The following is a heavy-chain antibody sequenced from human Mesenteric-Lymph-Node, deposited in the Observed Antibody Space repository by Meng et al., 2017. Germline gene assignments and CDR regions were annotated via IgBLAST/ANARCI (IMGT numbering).Heavy chain of an antibody. CDR2: MNPNSGNT. J-gene: IGHJ4*02. CDR1: GYTFTSYD. Sequence: QGRLVQVGVCGKKPGASVKVSCKASGYTFTSYDINWVRQATGQGLEWMGWMNPNSGNTGYAQKFQGRVTMTRNTSISTAYMELSSLRSEDTAVYYCARVTVVTRVRRSDRKYYFDYWGQGTLVTVSS. D-gene: IGHD4-23*01. V-gene: IGHV1-8*01. CDR3: ARVTVVTRVRRSDRKYYFDY.